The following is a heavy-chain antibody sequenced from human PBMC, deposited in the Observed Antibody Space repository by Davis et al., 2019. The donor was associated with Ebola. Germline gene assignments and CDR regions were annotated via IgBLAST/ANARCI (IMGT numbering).Heavy chain of an antibody. J-gene: IGHJ6*02. CDR3: ARGHSSSWYRYYYGMDV. CDR2: INSDGSST. CDR1: GFTFSSYA. Sequence: GESLKISCAASGFTFSSYAMSWVRQAPGKGLVWVSRINSDGSSTSYADSVKGRFTISRDNAKNTLYLQMNSLRAEDTAVYYCARGHSSSWYRYYYGMDVWGQGTTVTVSS. V-gene: IGHV3-74*01. D-gene: IGHD6-13*01.